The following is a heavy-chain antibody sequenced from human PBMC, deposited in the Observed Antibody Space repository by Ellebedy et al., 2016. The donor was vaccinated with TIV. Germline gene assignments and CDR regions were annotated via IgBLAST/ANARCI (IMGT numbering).Heavy chain of an antibody. CDR1: GFMFNTYA. CDR3: AKAGGGGAPDDY. D-gene: IGHD1-26*01. CDR2: ISYDSGNK. Sequence: GESLKISCAASGFMFNTYAMHWVRQAQGKGLEWVAIISYDSGNKFYTDSVKGRFTVSRDNAKNTLYLHLNGLRVEDTAIYYCAKAGGGGAPDDYWGQGTLVTVSS. J-gene: IGHJ4*02. V-gene: IGHV3-30*18.